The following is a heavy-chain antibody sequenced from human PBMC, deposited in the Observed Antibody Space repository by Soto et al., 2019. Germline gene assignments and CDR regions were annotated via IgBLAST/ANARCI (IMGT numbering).Heavy chain of an antibody. Sequence: SETLSLTCAVYGGSFSGYYWSWIRQPPGKGLEWIGEINHSGSTNYNPSLKSRVTISVDTSKNQFSLKLSSVTAADTAVYYCAKSYSSRGGRFDPWGQGTLVTVSS. J-gene: IGHJ5*02. V-gene: IGHV4-34*01. D-gene: IGHD6-13*01. CDR3: AKSYSSRGGRFDP. CDR2: INHSGST. CDR1: GGSFSGYY.